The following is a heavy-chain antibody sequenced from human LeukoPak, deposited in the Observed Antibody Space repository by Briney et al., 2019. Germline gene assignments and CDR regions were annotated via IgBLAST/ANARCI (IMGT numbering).Heavy chain of an antibody. J-gene: IGHJ4*02. D-gene: IGHD3-22*01. CDR1: GFTFSSYS. Sequence: PGGSLRLSCAASGFTFSSYSMNWVRQAPGKGLEWVSSISSSSSYIYYADSVKGRFTISRDNAKNSLYLQMNSLRAEDTAVYYCARDHYYDSSGYWPDFDYWGQGTLVTVSS. V-gene: IGHV3-21*01. CDR3: ARDHYYDSSGYWPDFDY. CDR2: ISSSSSYI.